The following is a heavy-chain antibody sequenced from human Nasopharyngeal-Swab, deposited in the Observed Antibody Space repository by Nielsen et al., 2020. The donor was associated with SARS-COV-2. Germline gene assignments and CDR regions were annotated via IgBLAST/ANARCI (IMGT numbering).Heavy chain of an antibody. Sequence: LSLTRAASGFTLSNYWIHWGRQTPGKGLRWVSRINTDASRTSYADSVKGRFTISRDNAKNTVYLQMNSLRGEDTAVYYCTRVDVHDAFDMWGQGTMVTVSS. V-gene: IGHV3-74*01. D-gene: IGHD3-16*01. CDR3: TRVDVHDAFDM. J-gene: IGHJ3*02. CDR2: INTDASRT. CDR1: GFTLSNYW.